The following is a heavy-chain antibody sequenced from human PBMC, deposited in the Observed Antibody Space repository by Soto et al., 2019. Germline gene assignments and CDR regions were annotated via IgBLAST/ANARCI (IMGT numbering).Heavy chain of an antibody. D-gene: IGHD2-2*01. V-gene: IGHV4-39*01. CDR3: VCRQHQLLLGTNYAMDA. J-gene: IGHJ6*04. Sequence: PSEKLPVTWTFSGGSIRRSSYYWGWICQPPGKGLEWIGSIYYSGSTYYNPSLKSRVTISVDTSKNQFSLKLSSVTAADTAVYYCVCRQHQLLLGTNYAMDALGKGNTVA. CDR2: IYYSGST. CDR1: GGSIRRSSYY.